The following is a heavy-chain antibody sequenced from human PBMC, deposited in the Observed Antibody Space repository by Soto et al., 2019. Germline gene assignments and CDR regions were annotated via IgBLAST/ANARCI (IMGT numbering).Heavy chain of an antibody. V-gene: IGHV3-23*01. CDR3: AKATTMIVVVTKFDY. J-gene: IGHJ4*02. CDR1: GFTFSSYA. CDR2: ISGSGGST. D-gene: IGHD3-22*01. Sequence: GGSLRLSCAASGFTFSSYAMSWVRQAPGKGLEWVSAISGSGGSTYYADSVKGRFTISRDNSKNTLYLQMNSLRAEDTAVYYCAKATTMIVVVTKFDYWGQGTLVTVSS.